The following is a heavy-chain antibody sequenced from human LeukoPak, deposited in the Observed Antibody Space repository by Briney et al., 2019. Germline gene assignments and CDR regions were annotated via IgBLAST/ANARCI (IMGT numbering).Heavy chain of an antibody. D-gene: IGHD3-22*01. V-gene: IGHV7-4-1*02. CDR2: INTNTGNP. Sequence: ASVKVSCKASGYTFTRSAMNWVRQAPGQGLEWMGWINTNTGNPTYAQGFTGRFVFSLDTSVSTAYLQISSLKAEDTAEYYCAREVVVTRFDYWGQGTLVNVSS. CDR3: AREVVVTRFDY. J-gene: IGHJ4*02. CDR1: GYTFTRSA.